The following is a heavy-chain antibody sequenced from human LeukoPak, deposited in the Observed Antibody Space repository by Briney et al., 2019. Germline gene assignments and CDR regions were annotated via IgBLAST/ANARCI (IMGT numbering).Heavy chain of an antibody. CDR1: GYTFSGYY. CDR3: ARVGSSGWYVHPTLDY. J-gene: IGHJ4*02. CDR2: INPSNGDT. D-gene: IGHD6-19*01. V-gene: IGHV1-2*02. Sequence: ASVKVSCKASGYTFSGYYIHWVRQAPGQGLEWMAWINPSNGDTNYAQKFQGRVAMTRDTSISTAYMELTRLISDDTAVYYCARVGSSGWYVHPTLDYWGQGTLVTVSS.